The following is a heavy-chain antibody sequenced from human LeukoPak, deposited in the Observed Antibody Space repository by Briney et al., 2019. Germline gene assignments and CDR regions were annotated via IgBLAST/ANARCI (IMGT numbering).Heavy chain of an antibody. CDR2: IIPIFGTA. Sequence: SVKVSCKASGYTFTSYGISWVRQAPGQGLEWMGGIIPIFGTANYAQKFQGRVTITTDESTSTAYMELSSLRSEDTAVYYCARVGYSGYDWEDHTRAPFDYWGQGTLVTVSS. D-gene: IGHD5-12*01. CDR3: ARVGYSGYDWEDHTRAPFDY. CDR1: GYTFTSYG. V-gene: IGHV1-69*05. J-gene: IGHJ4*02.